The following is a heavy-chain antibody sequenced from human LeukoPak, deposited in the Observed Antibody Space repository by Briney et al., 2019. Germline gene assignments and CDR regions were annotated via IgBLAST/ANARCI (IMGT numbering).Heavy chain of an antibody. Sequence: GASVKVSCKTSGFTFSDHYMHWLRQAPGQGLEWMGWIKPDSVAANYAQKFQGRFTMSRDMSISTVYMELTSLTSDDTAMYWCARGHDYGPDYWGQGTLVTVSA. CDR2: IKPDSVAA. D-gene: IGHD4/OR15-4a*01. V-gene: IGHV1-2*02. CDR3: ARGHDYGPDY. CDR1: GFTFSDHY. J-gene: IGHJ4*02.